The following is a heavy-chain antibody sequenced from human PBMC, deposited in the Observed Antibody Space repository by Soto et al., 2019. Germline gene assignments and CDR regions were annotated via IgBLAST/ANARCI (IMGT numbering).Heavy chain of an antibody. CDR1: GGSFSGYY. J-gene: IGHJ4*02. CDR3: ARGGNITGSDY. CDR2: INHSGST. V-gene: IGHV4-34*01. D-gene: IGHD1-20*01. Sequence: PSETLSLTCAVYGGSFSGYYWSWIRQPPGKGLEWIGEINHSGSTNYNPSLKSRVTISVDTSKNQFSLKLSSVTAADTAVYYCARGGNITGSDYWGQGTLVTVSS.